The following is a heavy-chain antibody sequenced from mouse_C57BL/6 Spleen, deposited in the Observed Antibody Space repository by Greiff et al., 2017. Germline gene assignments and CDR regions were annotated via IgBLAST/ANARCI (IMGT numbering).Heavy chain of an antibody. CDR1: GYTFTSYW. D-gene: IGHD3-2*02. CDR3: ATTAQADGGFAY. V-gene: IGHV1-55*01. Sequence: QVQLQQPGAELVKPGASVKMSCKASGYTFTSYWITWVKQRPGQGLEWIGDIYPGSGSTNYNEKFKSKATLTVDTSSSTAYMQLSRLTSEDSAVYCCATTAQADGGFAYWGQGALVTVAA. CDR2: IYPGSGST. J-gene: IGHJ3*01.